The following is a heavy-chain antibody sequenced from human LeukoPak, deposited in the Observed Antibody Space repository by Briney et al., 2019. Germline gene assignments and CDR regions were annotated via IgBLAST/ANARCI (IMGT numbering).Heavy chain of an antibody. V-gene: IGHV3-23*01. Sequence: GGSLRLSCSASGLSFSSFAMSWVRQGPARGLEWVSSLRGNGETFYADSVRGRFTLSSDSFTNTVYLQLNNLRVEDTAIYYCARASWISSSDAARWGQGTLVTVSS. CDR3: ARASWISSSDAAR. D-gene: IGHD6-25*01. CDR1: GLSFSSFA. CDR2: LRGNGET. J-gene: IGHJ4*02.